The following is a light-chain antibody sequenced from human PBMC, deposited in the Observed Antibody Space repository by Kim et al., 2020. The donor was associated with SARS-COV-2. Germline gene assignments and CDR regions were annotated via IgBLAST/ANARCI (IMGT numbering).Light chain of an antibody. Sequence: GQSITTSCTGTSSDVGGYDHVSWYQQHPAKAPKLMIYDVNNRPSGVSIRFSGSKSGNTASLTISGLQAADEGDYYCCSYTSSSSYLFGTGTKVTVL. V-gene: IGLV2-14*03. CDR2: DVN. CDR1: SSDVGGYDH. J-gene: IGLJ1*01. CDR3: CSYTSSSSYL.